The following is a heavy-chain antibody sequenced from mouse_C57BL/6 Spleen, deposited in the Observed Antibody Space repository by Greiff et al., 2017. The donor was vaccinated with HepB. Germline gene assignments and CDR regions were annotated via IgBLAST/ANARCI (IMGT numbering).Heavy chain of an antibody. CDR1: GYAFSSSW. CDR2: IYPGDGDT. J-gene: IGHJ2*01. Sequence: VQLQHSGPELVKPGASVKISCKASGYAFSSSWMNWVKQRPGKGLEWIGRIYPGDGDTNYNGKFKGKATLTADKSSSTAYMQLSSLTSEDSAVYFCARKETDYWGQGTTLTVSS. CDR3: ARKETDY. V-gene: IGHV1-82*01.